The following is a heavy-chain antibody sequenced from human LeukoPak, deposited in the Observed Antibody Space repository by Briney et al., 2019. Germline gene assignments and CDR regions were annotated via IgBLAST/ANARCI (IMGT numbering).Heavy chain of an antibody. V-gene: IGHV1-69-2*01. CDR1: GYTFTDYY. J-gene: IGHJ4*02. CDR2: VDPEDGET. D-gene: IGHD6-6*01. CDR3: ATDLYSSSDY. Sequence: ASVKVFCKVSGYTFTDYYMHWVQQAPGKGLEWMGLVDPEDGETIYAEKFQGRVTITADTSTDTAYMELSSLRSEDTAVYYCATDLYSSSDYWGQGTLVTVSS.